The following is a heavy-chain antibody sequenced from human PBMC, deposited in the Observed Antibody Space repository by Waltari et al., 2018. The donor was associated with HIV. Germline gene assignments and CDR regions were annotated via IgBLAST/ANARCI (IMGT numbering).Heavy chain of an antibody. V-gene: IGHV3-7*04. CDR2: IKQDGSEK. Sequence: EVQLVESGGGLVQPGGSLRLSCAASGSTFGSYWMSWVRQAPGKGMEWVANIKQDGSEKYYVDSVNGRFTISRDNDENSLYLQMNSLRAEDTAVYYCARGGFYGSGSKVNWGQGTLVTVSS. CDR3: ARGGFYGSGSKVN. D-gene: IGHD3-10*01. CDR1: GSTFGSYW. J-gene: IGHJ4*02.